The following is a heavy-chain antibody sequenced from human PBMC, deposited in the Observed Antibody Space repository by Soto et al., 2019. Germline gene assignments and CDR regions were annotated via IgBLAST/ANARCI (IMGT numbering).Heavy chain of an antibody. D-gene: IGHD5-18*01. CDR1: GFTFSSYS. V-gene: IGHV3-48*02. Sequence: GGSLRLSCAASGFTFSSYSMNWVRQAPGKGLEWVSYISSSSSTIYYADSVKGRFTISRDNAKNSLYLQMNSLRDEDTAVYYCARDLLVDTDMTLYGMDVWGQGTTVTVSS. CDR3: ARDLLVDTDMTLYGMDV. J-gene: IGHJ6*02. CDR2: ISSSSSTI.